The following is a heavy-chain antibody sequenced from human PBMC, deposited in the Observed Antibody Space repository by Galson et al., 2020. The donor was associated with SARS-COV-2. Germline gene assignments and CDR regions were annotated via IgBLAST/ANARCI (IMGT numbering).Heavy chain of an antibody. D-gene: IGHD3-3*01. CDR1: GFTFSDHY. Sequence: TGGSLRLSCADSGFTFSDHYMDWVRQAPGKGLEWVGRTRNKANSYTTEYAASVKGRFTISRDDSKNSLYLQMNSLKTEDTAVYYCARGRVDFWSGYYSHYGMDVWGQGTTVTVSS. CDR3: ARGRVDFWSGYYSHYGMDV. J-gene: IGHJ6*02. V-gene: IGHV3-72*01. CDR2: TRNKANSYTT.